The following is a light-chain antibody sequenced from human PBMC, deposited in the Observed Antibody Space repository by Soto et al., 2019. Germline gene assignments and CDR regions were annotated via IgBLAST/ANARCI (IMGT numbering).Light chain of an antibody. CDR2: AAS. V-gene: IGKV1-9*01. Sequence: PGEAPKLLIYAASTLHGGVPSRFSGSGSGTDFALTITSLQAEDFATYYCQQLRSYPSTFGGGTKVDI. CDR3: QQLRSYPST. J-gene: IGKJ4*01.